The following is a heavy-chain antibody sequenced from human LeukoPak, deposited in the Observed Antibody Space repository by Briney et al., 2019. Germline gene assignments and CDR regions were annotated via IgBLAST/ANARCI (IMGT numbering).Heavy chain of an antibody. D-gene: IGHD4-11*01. V-gene: IGHV4-59*01. J-gene: IGHJ6*02. CDR2: IYYSGST. Sequence: PSETLSLTCTVSGGSLSSYYWSWIRQPPGKGLEWIGYIYYSGSTNYNPSLKSRVTISVDTSKNQFSLKLSSVTAADTAVYYCARGVPLLATVTIYGMDVWGQGTTVTVSS. CDR3: ARGVPLLATVTIYGMDV. CDR1: GGSLSSYY.